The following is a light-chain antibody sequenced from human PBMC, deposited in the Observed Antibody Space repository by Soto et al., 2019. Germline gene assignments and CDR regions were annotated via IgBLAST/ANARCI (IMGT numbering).Light chain of an antibody. J-gene: IGKJ1*01. CDR3: QHYNSYSEA. V-gene: IGKV1-6*01. CDR1: QAIRND. CDR2: GAS. Sequence: AIQMTQSPSSLSASVGDRVTITCRASQAIRNDLSWYQQKPGKAPKLLIFGASTLQIGVPSRFSGSGSGTDFTLTISSLQPEDFATYYCQHYNSYSEAFGQGTKVDIK.